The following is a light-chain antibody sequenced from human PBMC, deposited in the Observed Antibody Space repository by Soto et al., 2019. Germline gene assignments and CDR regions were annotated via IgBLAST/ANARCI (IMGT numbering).Light chain of an antibody. Sequence: DIQMTQSPSTLSASVGDRVTITCRASQSISSWLAWYQQKPGNAPKLLIYKASSLESGVPSRFSGSGSGTEFTITSSSLQPDYFATYYCQQSFTFGPGTKVDIK. CDR2: KAS. CDR1: QSISSW. CDR3: QQSFT. J-gene: IGKJ3*01. V-gene: IGKV1-5*03.